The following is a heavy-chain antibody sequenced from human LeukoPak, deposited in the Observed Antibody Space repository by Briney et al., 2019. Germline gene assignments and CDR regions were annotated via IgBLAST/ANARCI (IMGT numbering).Heavy chain of an antibody. CDR1: GFIFNTYG. D-gene: IGHD1-14*01. CDR2: ISGNSDYI. Sequence: GGSLRLSCAASGFIFNTYGMNWVRQAPGKGLEWVSSISGNSDYIFYADSVKGRFTISRDNDKNLVSLQMNSLRADDTAVYYCAREPLRGGWFDPWGQGAQVTVSS. J-gene: IGHJ5*02. CDR3: AREPLRGGWFDP. V-gene: IGHV3-21*06.